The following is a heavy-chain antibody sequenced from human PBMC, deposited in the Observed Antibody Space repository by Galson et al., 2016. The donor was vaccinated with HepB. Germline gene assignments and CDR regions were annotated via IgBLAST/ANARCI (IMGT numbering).Heavy chain of an antibody. CDR1: GGSMTPYY. J-gene: IGHJ4*02. CDR3: AGGQLLGYYFDY. V-gene: IGHV4-59*01. D-gene: IGHD1-26*01. CDR2: IYFTGST. Sequence: SETLSLTCSVSGGSMTPYYWSWIRQAPGKELEWIAFIYFTGSTNHNPSLKSRVTISRDTSKNQFSLELTSVTAADTALYYCAGGQLLGYYFDYWGQGILVTVSS.